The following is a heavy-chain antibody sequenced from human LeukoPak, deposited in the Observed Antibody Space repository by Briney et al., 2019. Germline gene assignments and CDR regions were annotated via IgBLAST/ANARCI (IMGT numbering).Heavy chain of an antibody. CDR3: AKVGGPTDYDYVWGSYYYY. V-gene: IGHV3-23*01. J-gene: IGHJ4*02. CDR1: GFTFNSYA. D-gene: IGHD3-16*01. Sequence: GGSLRLSCAASGFTFNSYAMSWVRQAPGKGLEWVSAISGSGGSTYYADSVKGRFTISRDNSKNTLYLQMNSLRAEDTAVYYCAKVGGPTDYDYVWGSYYYYWGQGTLVTVSS. CDR2: ISGSGGST.